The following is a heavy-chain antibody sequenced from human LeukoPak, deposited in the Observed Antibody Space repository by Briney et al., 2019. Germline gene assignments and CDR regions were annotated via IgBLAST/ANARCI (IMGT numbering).Heavy chain of an antibody. CDR3: ARDRWLLDY. V-gene: IGHV3-74*01. CDR2: INADGTST. D-gene: IGHD4-23*01. CDR1: AFTFSNYW. J-gene: IGHJ4*02. Sequence: DGSLTLSCAASAFTFSNYWMHWVRQAPGKGLVRHPHINADGTSTTYADSVKGRFTISRDNAKNTLYLQMNSLRAEDTAVYYCARDRWLLDYWGQGTPVTVSS.